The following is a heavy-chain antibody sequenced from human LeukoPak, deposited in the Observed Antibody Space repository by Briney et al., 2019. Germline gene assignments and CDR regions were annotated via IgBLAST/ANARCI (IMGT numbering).Heavy chain of an antibody. CDR2: IYYSGST. CDR3: ARSRYTGSSRLDY. D-gene: IGHD1-26*01. J-gene: IGHJ4*02. V-gene: IGHV4-61*05. Sequence: PSETLSLTCSVSGGSISSSNYYWGWIRQPPGKGLEWIGYIYYSGSTNYNPSLKSRVTMSVDTSKNQFSLRLNSVTAADTAVYYCARSRYTGSSRLDYWGQGSLVTVSS. CDR1: GGSISSSNYY.